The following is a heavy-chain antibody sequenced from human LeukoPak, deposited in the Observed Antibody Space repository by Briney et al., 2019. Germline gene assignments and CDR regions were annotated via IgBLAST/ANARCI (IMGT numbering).Heavy chain of an antibody. J-gene: IGHJ4*02. V-gene: IGHV1-2*02. CDR2: INPNSDGT. D-gene: IGHD1-26*01. CDR1: GYSFTAHY. Sequence: ASVKVSCKTSGYSFTAHYIHWVRQAPGQGLEWMGWINPNSDGTSYAQKFQGRVTMTRDTSINTVYMELNRLTSDDTAVYYCVRGGGRFHFDYWGQGTPVTVSS. CDR3: VRGGGRFHFDY.